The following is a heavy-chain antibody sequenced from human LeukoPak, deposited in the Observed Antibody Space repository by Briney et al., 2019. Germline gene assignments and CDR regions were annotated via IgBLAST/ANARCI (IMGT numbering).Heavy chain of an antibody. D-gene: IGHD3-22*01. V-gene: IGHV3-66*01. CDR3: ARVEPSAGYDSSGFDY. CDR2: IYSGGST. J-gene: IGHJ4*02. CDR1: GFTVSSNY. Sequence: GGSLRLSCAASGFTVSSNYMSWVRQAPGKGLEWVSVIYSGGSTYYADSVEGRFTISRDNSKNTLYLQMNSLRAEDTAVYYCARVEPSAGYDSSGFDYWGQGTLVTVSS.